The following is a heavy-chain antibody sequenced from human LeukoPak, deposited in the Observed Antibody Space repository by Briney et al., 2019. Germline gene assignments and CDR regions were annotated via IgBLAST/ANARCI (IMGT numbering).Heavy chain of an antibody. CDR3: ARDGFSSAINS. D-gene: IGHD2-21*02. CDR2: IKEDGSQK. Sequence: PGGSLRLSCAASGFTFNNAWMTWVRQTPGKGLEWVANIKEDGSQKNYVDSVRGRFTISRDNAKNSLYLQMNSLRAEDTAVYYCARDGFSSAINSWGQGTLVTVSS. J-gene: IGHJ4*02. CDR1: GFTFNNAW. V-gene: IGHV3-7*01.